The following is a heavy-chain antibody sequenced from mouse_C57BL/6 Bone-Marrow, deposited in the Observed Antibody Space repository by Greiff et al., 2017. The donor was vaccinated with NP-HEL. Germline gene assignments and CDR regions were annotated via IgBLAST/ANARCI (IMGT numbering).Heavy chain of an antibody. CDR2: IYPGDGDT. D-gene: IGHD2-4*01. CDR3: ASIYYDYDGLV. V-gene: IGHV1-82*01. Sequence: QVQLKESGPELVKPGASVKISCKASGYAFSSSWMNWVKQRPGKGLEWIGRIYPGDGDTNYNGKFKGKATLTADKSSSTAYMQLSSLTSEDSAVYFCASIYYDYDGLVWGTGTTVTVSS. J-gene: IGHJ1*03. CDR1: GYAFSSSW.